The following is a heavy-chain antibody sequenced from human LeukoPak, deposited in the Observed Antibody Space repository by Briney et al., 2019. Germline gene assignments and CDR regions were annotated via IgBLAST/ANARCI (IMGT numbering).Heavy chain of an antibody. J-gene: IGHJ5*02. CDR2: INPSGGST. Sequence: ASVKVSCKASGYTFTSYYMHWVRQAPGQGLEWMGIINPSGGSTSYAQKFQGRVTMTRDMSTSTVYMELSSLRSEDTAVYYCARGGRPRYCSGGSCYSRGDWFDPWGQGTLVTVSS. CDR3: ARGGRPRYCSGGSCYSRGDWFDP. D-gene: IGHD2-15*01. V-gene: IGHV1-46*01. CDR1: GYTFTSYY.